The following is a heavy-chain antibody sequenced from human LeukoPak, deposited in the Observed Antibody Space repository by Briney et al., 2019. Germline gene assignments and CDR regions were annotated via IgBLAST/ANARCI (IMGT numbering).Heavy chain of an antibody. CDR3: ARVASSGRTQPFDY. CDR2: ISAYNGNT. J-gene: IGHJ4*02. CDR1: GGTFSSYA. V-gene: IGHV1-18*01. D-gene: IGHD6-19*01. Sequence: GASVKVSCKASGGTFSSYAISWVRQAPGQGLEWMGWISAYNGNTNYAQKLQGRVTMTTDTSTSTAYMELRSLRSDDTAVYYCARVASSGRTQPFDYWGQGTLVTVSS.